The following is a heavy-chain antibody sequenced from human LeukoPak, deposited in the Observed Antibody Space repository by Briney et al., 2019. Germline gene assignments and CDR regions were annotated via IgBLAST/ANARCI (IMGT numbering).Heavy chain of an antibody. CDR1: GLTFSNYW. J-gene: IGHJ4*02. CDR3: ARDRSRFYY. V-gene: IGHV3-7*01. D-gene: IGHD2-2*01. CDR2: MKEDGNEK. Sequence: GGSLRLSCAASGLTFSNYWMSWVRQAPGKGLEWVANMKEDGNEKYYVDSVKGRFTISRDNAKKLLYLQMNSLRAEDTAVYYCARDRSRFYYWGQGTLVTVSS.